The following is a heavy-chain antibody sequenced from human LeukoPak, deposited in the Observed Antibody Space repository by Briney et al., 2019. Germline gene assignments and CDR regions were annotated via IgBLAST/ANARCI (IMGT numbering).Heavy chain of an antibody. D-gene: IGHD1-1*01. CDR3: ASQLGLDAFDI. Sequence: SETLSLTCAVYGGSFNGYYWSWIRQPPGKGLEWIGSIYYSGSTYYNPSLKSRVSISVDTSKNQFSLKLSSVTAADTAVYYCASQLGLDAFDIWGQGTMVTVSS. J-gene: IGHJ3*02. CDR2: IYYSGST. V-gene: IGHV4-34*01. CDR1: GGSFNGYY.